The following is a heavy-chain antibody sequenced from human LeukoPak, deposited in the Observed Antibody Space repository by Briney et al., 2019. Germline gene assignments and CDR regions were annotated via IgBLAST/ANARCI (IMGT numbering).Heavy chain of an antibody. J-gene: IGHJ5*02. Sequence: SETLSLTCTVSGGSISSYYWSWIRQPPGKGLEWIGYIYYSGSTNYNPSLKSRVTISVDTSKNQFSLKLSSVTAADTAVYYCARDGYSAYDRDLNHWGQGALVTVSS. D-gene: IGHD5-12*01. CDR2: IYYSGST. CDR3: ARDGYSAYDRDLNH. V-gene: IGHV4-59*12. CDR1: GGSISSYY.